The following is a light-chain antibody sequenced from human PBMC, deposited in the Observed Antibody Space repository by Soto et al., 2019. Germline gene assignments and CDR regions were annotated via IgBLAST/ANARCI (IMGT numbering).Light chain of an antibody. CDR2: GAS. CDR3: QQFGSSIPHT. CDR1: KVIGSGY. V-gene: IGKV3-20*01. Sequence: EIVMTQSPGTLSLSPGERATISCRAGKVIGSGYLAWYHQKSGQAPRLLIYGASSRATGIPDRFSGSGSGTDFTLTISRLEPEDFGVYYCQQFGSSIPHTFGQGTKLEIK. J-gene: IGKJ2*01.